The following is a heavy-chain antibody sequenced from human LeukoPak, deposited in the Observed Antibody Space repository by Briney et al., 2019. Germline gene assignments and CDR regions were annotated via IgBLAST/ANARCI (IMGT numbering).Heavy chain of an antibody. D-gene: IGHD2-21*02. CDR3: AKDLFPNVVVTATFDY. Sequence: GVSLRLSCAASGFTFSSYAMSWVRQAPGKGLEWVSAISGSGGSTYYADSVKGRFTISRDNSKNTLYLQMNSLRAEDTAVYYCAKDLFPNVVVTATFDYWGQGTLVTVSS. CDR1: GFTFSSYA. J-gene: IGHJ4*02. V-gene: IGHV3-23*01. CDR2: ISGSGGST.